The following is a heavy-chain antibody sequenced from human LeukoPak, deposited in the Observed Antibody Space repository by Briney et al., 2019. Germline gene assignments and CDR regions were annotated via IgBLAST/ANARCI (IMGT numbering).Heavy chain of an antibody. CDR1: GFSVSTNY. CDR2: LYSGSST. D-gene: IGHD6-13*01. CDR3: ATLGYSSSWSFDY. V-gene: IGHV3-53*01. J-gene: IGHJ4*02. Sequence: GGSLRLSCAASGFSVSTNYMNWVRQAPGKGLEWVSILYSGSSTYYTDSVKGRFTISRDNSRNTLYLHMTNLRAEDTAVYYCATLGYSSSWSFDYWGQGTLVTVSS.